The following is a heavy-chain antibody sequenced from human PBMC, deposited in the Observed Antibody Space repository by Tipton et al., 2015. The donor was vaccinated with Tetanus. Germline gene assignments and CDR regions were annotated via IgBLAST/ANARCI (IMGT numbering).Heavy chain of an antibody. Sequence: SLRLFCAASGFTFSSHWMNWVRQAPGKGLVWISRINPDGRRTNYADSVKGRFTISRDHAKNTVYLQMNSLRAEDTAVYFCARRSLTNYGLDVWGQGTPVTVSS. CDR1: GFTFSSHW. D-gene: IGHD1-1*01. CDR2: INPDGRRT. J-gene: IGHJ6*02. V-gene: IGHV3-74*01. CDR3: ARRSLTNYGLDV.